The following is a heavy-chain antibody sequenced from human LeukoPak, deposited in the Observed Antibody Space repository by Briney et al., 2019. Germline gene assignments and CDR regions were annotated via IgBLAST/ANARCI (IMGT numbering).Heavy chain of an antibody. D-gene: IGHD2-2*01. Sequence: GASVKVSCKASGYTFTSYDINWVRQATGQGLEWMGWMNPNSGNTGYAQKFQGRVTMTRNTSISTAYMELSSLRSEDTAVYYCARSLVGCSSTSCYLRPHWFDPWGQGTLVTVSS. CDR2: MNPNSGNT. V-gene: IGHV1-8*01. CDR1: GYTFTSYD. CDR3: ARSLVGCSSTSCYLRPHWFDP. J-gene: IGHJ5*02.